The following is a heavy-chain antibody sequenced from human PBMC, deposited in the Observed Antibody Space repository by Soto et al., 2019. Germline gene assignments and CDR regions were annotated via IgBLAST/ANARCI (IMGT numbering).Heavy chain of an antibody. CDR1: GGSISSYH. Sequence: QVQLQESGPGLVKPSETLSLTCTVSGGSISSYHWRWIRQPPGKGLAWIGYIYYSGSTNYNPSLKGRVTISLDASKTQFALKLNSVTAADTAVYYCAGHSGESYFCAVDVWGKGTTVTVS. CDR3: AGHSGESYFCAVDV. V-gene: IGHV4-59*08. CDR2: IYYSGST. J-gene: IGHJ6*03. D-gene: IGHD2-21*01.